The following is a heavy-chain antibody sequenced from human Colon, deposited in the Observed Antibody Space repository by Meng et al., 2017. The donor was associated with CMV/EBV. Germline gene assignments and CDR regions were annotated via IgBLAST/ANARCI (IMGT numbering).Heavy chain of an antibody. CDR3: ATGSVAADGEGY. CDR1: GSTFSRYN. Sequence: CKASGSTFSRYNINWVRQAPGQWLEWMGYINPKTGDPTYVQGFRGRFVFSLDTSVSTAYLQISSLQAEDTAVYYCATGSVAADGEGYWGQGTLVTVSS. D-gene: IGHD6-13*01. V-gene: IGHV7-4-1*02. J-gene: IGHJ4*02. CDR2: INPKTGDP.